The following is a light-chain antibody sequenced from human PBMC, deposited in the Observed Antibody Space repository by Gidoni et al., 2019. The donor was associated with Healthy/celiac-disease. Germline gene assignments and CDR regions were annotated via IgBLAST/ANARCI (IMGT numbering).Light chain of an antibody. CDR1: QSVSSY. Sequence: EIVLTQSPATLSLSPGERATLSCRASQSVSSYLAWYQQKPGQAPRLLIYDASNRATGIPARFSGSGSGTDFTLTISSLEPEDFAVYYCQQRSNWPGKTFXGXTKVXIK. J-gene: IGKJ4*01. CDR2: DAS. CDR3: QQRSNWPGKT. V-gene: IGKV3-11*01.